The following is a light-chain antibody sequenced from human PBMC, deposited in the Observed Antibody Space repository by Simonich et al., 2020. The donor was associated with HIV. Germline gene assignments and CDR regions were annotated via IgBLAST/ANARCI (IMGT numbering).Light chain of an antibody. CDR2: AAS. J-gene: IGKJ4*01. Sequence: DIQMTQSPSTLSASVGDRVTITCRASQSISSWLAWYQQKPGKAPKLLLYAASRLESGVPSRFSGSGSGTDYTLTIRSLQPEDFATYYCQQYYNTPLTFGGGTKVEIK. V-gene: IGKV1-NL1*01. CDR3: QQYYNTPLT. CDR1: QSISSW.